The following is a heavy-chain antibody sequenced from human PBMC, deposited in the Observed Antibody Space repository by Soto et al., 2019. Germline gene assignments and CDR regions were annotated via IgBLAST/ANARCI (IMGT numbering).Heavy chain of an antibody. CDR1: GLTVSSNY. CDR3: ARDSSLHQPLFYGMDV. D-gene: IGHD2-2*01. V-gene: IGHV3-66*01. Sequence: EVQLVESGGGLVQPGGSLRLSCAASGLTVSSNYMSWVRQAPGKGLEWVSVMYSGGSTYYADSVKGRFIISRDNYKNTRYLQMDSLRVEDTAVYYCARDSSLHQPLFYGMDVWVQGTTVTVSS. J-gene: IGHJ6*02. CDR2: MYSGGST.